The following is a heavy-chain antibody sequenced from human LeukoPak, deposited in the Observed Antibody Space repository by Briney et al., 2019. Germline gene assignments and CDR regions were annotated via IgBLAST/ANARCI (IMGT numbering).Heavy chain of an antibody. J-gene: IGHJ6*03. CDR3: ARYYWNYYYYYMDV. CDR2: IYYSGST. CDR1: GGSISSYY. V-gene: IGHV4-59*01. Sequence: SETLSLTCTVSGGSISSYYWSWIRQPPGKGLEWIGYIYYSGSTNDNPSLKSRVTISVDTSKNQFSLKLSSVTAADTAVYYCARYYWNYYYYYMDVWGKGTTVTVSS. D-gene: IGHD1-20*01.